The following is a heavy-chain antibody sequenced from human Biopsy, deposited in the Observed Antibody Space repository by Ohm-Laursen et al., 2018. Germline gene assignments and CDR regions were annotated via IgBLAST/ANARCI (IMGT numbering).Heavy chain of an antibody. CDR3: ARDPIVGSKADGMDV. CDR1: GFTFSVYA. J-gene: IGHJ6*02. D-gene: IGHD1-26*01. CDR2: IWYNGSNE. V-gene: IGHV3-33*01. Sequence: SLRLSCAASGFTFSVYAMHWVRQTPGKGLEWVSIIWYNGSNEYYADSVKGRFTISRDNSKNTVFLQMSSLRAEDTGVYYCARDPIVGSKADGMDVWGQGTTVTVSS.